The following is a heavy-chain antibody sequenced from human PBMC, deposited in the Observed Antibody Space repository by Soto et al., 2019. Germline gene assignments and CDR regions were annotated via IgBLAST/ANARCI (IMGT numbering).Heavy chain of an antibody. V-gene: IGHV1-69*01. CDR2: IILIFGTA. D-gene: IGHD3-16*01. CDR1: GGTFSSYA. CDR3: ARRPPLEGGFDGMDV. J-gene: IGHJ6*02. Sequence: QVQLVQSGAEVKKPGSSVKVSCKASGGTFSSYAISWVRQAPGQGLEWMGGIILIFGTANYAQKFQGRVTITADESTSTAYMELSSLRSEDTVVYYCARRPPLEGGFDGMDVWGQGTTVTVSS.